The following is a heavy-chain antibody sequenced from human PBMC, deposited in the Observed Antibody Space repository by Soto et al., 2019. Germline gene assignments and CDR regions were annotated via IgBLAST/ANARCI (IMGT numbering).Heavy chain of an antibody. CDR2: IYYSGST. V-gene: IGHV4-59*01. CDR3: ARGSIAVTYNWFDP. CDR1: GGSISNYY. Sequence: QVQLQESGPGLVKPSETLSLTCTVSGGSISNYYWSWIRQPTGKGLEWSGYIYYSGSTNYNASPKRRVTISVDPSKNQLPRKLSSVTAADTAVYYCARGSIAVTYNWFDPWGQGTLVTVSS. J-gene: IGHJ5*02. D-gene: IGHD6-19*01.